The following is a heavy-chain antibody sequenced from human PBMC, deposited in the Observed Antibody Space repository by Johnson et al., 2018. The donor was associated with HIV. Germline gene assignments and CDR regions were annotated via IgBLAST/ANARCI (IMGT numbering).Heavy chain of an antibody. V-gene: IGHV3-30*02. CDR3: ARASLARGGKIRAFDI. D-gene: IGHD4-23*01. Sequence: QVQLVESGGGVVQPGGSLRLSCAASGFSFSSYGMYWVRQAPGKGLEWVAFIRYDGSNKYYADSVKGRFTISRDNSKNTLYLQMNSLRAEDTAVFYCARASLARGGKIRAFDIWGQGTMVTVSS. CDR1: GFSFSSYG. CDR2: IRYDGSNK. J-gene: IGHJ3*02.